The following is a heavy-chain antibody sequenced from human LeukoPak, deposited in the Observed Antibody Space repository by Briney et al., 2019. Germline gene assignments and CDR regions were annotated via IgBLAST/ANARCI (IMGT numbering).Heavy chain of an antibody. V-gene: IGHV3-23*01. CDR2: IVDSGTST. CDR3: ARDPGSPNAFDI. D-gene: IGHD1-26*01. CDR1: GFTFSSYA. Sequence: GGSLRLSCATSGFTFSSYAMTWVRQAPGKGLEWVSAIVDSGTSTYYADSVKGRFTISRDNSKNTLFLQTNSLRAEDTAVYYWARDPGSPNAFDIWGQGTMVTVSS. J-gene: IGHJ3*02.